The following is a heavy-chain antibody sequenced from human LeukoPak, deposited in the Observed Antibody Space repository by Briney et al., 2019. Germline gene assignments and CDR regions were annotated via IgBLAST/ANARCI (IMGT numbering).Heavy chain of an antibody. J-gene: IGHJ4*02. CDR3: ARAGGYCSSTSCYEFDY. CDR2: INPNSGGT. V-gene: IGHV1-2*06. D-gene: IGHD2-2*01. CDR1: GYTFTGYY. Sequence: ASVKVSCKASGYTFTGYYMHWVRQAPGQGLEWMGRINPNSGGTNYAQKFQGRVTMTRDTSISTAYMELSRLGSDDTAVYYGARAGGYCSSTSCYEFDYWGQGTLVTVSS.